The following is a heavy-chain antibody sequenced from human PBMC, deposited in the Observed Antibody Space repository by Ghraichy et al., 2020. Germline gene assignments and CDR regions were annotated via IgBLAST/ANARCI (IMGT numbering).Heavy chain of an antibody. D-gene: IGHD3-3*01. CDR1: GGSISSGGYY. CDR2: IYYSGST. CDR3: ARESTIFGVVGPPKFDP. Sequence: SETPSLTCTVSGGSISSGGYYWSWIRQHPGKGLEWIGYIYYSGSTYYNPSLKSRVTISVDTSKNQFSLKLSSVTAADTAVYYCARESTIFGVVGPPKFDPWGQGTLVTVSS. V-gene: IGHV4-31*03. J-gene: IGHJ5*02.